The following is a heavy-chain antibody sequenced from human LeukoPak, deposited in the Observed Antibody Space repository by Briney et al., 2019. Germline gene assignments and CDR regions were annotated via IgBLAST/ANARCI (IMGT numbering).Heavy chain of an antibody. CDR3: ARDYYGSGSYWGNWFDP. V-gene: IGHV3-20*04. J-gene: IGHJ5*02. D-gene: IGHD3-10*01. Sequence: GGSLRLSCAASGFTFEDYGMSWVRQTPGKGLEWVSGINWNGGSTGYADSVKGRFTISRDNSKNTLFLQMNSLRAEDMAVYYCARDYYGSGSYWGNWFDPWGQGTLVTVSS. CDR2: INWNGGST. CDR1: GFTFEDYG.